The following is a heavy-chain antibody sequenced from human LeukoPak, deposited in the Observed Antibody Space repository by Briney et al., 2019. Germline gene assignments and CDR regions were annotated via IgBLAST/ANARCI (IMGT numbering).Heavy chain of an antibody. CDR3: ARDVGYGYFYYYGMDV. V-gene: IGHV3-48*01. CDR2: IASGSNSI. CDR1: EFTFNNYG. Sequence: GGSLRLSCAASEFTFNNYGMSWVRQAPGKGLEWVSYIASGSNSIYYAGSVKGRFTISRDNAKNSLYLQMNSLRAEDTAVYYCARDVGYGYFYYYGMDVWGQGTTVTVSS. J-gene: IGHJ6*02. D-gene: IGHD6-13*01.